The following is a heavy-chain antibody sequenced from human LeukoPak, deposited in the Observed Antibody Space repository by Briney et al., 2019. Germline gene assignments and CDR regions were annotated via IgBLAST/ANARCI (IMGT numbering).Heavy chain of an antibody. CDR1: GGSISSSSYY. D-gene: IGHD4-17*01. CDR3: ARDSYYGENWFDP. CDR2: IYYSGST. J-gene: IGHJ5*02. V-gene: IGHV4-39*07. Sequence: SETLSLTCTVSGGSISSSSYYWGWIRQPPGKGLEWIGSIYYSGSTYYNPSLKSRVTISVDTSKNQFSLKLSSVTAADTAVYYCARDSYYGENWFDPWGQGTLVTVSS.